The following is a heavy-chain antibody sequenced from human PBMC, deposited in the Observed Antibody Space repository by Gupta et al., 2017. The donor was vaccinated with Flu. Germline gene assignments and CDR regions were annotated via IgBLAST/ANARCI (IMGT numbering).Heavy chain of an antibody. J-gene: IGHJ5*02. V-gene: IGHV1-69*06. D-gene: IGHD6-13*01. Sequence: QVQLVQSGAEVKKPGSSVTVSCKASGGTFSSYAISWVRQAPGQGLEWMGGIIPIFGTANYAQKFQGRVTITADKSTSTAYMELSSLRSEDTAVYYCARVPKIAAAGRDNWFDPWGQGTLVTVSS. CDR3: ARVPKIAAAGRDNWFDP. CDR1: GGTFSSYA. CDR2: IIPIFGTA.